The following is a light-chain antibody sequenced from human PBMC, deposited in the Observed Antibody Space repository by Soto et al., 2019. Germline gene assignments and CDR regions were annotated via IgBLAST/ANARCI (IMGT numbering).Light chain of an antibody. CDR1: QSVSSY. V-gene: IGKV3-11*01. CDR2: DAS. J-gene: IGKJ5*01. CDR3: QQRSNWPIT. Sequence: EMVLTQSPATLSLSPWERATLCCGASQSVSSYLAWYQQKPGQAPRLLIYDASNRATGIPARFSGSGSGTDFTLTISSLEPEDFAVYYCQQRSNWPITFGQGTRLEIK.